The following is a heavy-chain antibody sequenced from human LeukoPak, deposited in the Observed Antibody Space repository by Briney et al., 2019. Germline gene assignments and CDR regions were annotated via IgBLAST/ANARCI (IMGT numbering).Heavy chain of an antibody. J-gene: IGHJ4*02. V-gene: IGHV4-30-4*01. D-gene: IGHD1-7*01. CDR1: GGSISSGDYY. CDR2: IYYSGST. CDR3: ARGGLDWNYSFHY. Sequence: SETLSLTCTVSGGSISSGDYYWSWIRQPPGKGLEWIGYIYYSGSTYYDPSLKSRVTISVDTSKNQFSLKLSSVTAADTAVYYCARGGLDWNYSFHYWGQGTLVTVSS.